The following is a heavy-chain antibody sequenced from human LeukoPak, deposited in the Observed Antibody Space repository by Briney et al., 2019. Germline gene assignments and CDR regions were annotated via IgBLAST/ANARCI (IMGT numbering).Heavy chain of an antibody. CDR1: GFTFSSYE. V-gene: IGHV3-21*01. CDR3: ARDLGDLIVGGEYFQH. CDR2: ISSSSSYI. D-gene: IGHD1-26*01. J-gene: IGHJ1*01. Sequence: GGSLRLSCAASGFTFSSYEMNWVRQAPGKGLEWVSSISSSSSYIHYADSVKGRSTISRDNTKNSLHLQMNSLRAEDTAVYYCARDLGDLIVGGEYFQHWGQGTLVTVSS.